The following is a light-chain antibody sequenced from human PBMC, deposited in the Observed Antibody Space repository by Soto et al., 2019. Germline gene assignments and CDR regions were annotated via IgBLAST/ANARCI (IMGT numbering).Light chain of an antibody. CDR3: QQYGSSQT. Sequence: EILLTQSPCTLSLSPGERATLSCRASQSVSSSYLAWYQQKPGHAPSLLIYGASSRATGIPDRFSGSGSGTDFTLTISRPDPEDSAVYYCQQYGSSQTFGQGTKVDIK. V-gene: IGKV3-20*01. J-gene: IGKJ1*01. CDR1: QSVSSSY. CDR2: GAS.